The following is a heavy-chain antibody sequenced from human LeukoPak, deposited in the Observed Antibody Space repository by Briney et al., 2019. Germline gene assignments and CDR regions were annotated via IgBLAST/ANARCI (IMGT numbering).Heavy chain of an antibody. D-gene: IGHD3-16*01. CDR2: IYYSGST. CDR1: GGSISSGDYY. V-gene: IGHV4-30-4*01. CDR3: ARVHYITFDFDY. J-gene: IGHJ4*02. Sequence: SETLSLTCTVSGGSISSGDYYWSWIRQPPGKGLEWIGYIYYSGSTYYNPSLKSRVTISVDTSKNQFSLKLSSVTAADMAVYYCARVHYITFDFDYWGQGTLVTVSS.